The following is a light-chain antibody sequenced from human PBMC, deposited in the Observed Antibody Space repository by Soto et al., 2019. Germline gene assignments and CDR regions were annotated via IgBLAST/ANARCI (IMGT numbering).Light chain of an antibody. V-gene: IGKV3-20*01. J-gene: IGKJ4*01. CDR2: GAS. Sequence: ETVLTQSPGTLSLSPGERATLSCRASQSVSSSYLAWYQQKPGQAPRLLIYGASSRATGIPDRFSGSGSGKDFTLTISRLEPDDFAVYYCHQYGSSPAFDGGTKVEIK. CDR3: HQYGSSPA. CDR1: QSVSSSY.